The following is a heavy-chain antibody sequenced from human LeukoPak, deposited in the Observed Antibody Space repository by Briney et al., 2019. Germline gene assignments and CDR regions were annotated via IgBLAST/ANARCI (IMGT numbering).Heavy chain of an antibody. J-gene: IGHJ4*02. CDR2: ISGSGGST. CDR3: AKGRGCTNGVCYMDY. D-gene: IGHD2-8*01. CDR1: GFTFSSYA. Sequence: PGGSLRLSCAASGFTFSSYAVSWVRQAPGKGLEWVSAISGSGGSTYYADSVKGRFTISRDNSKNTLYLQMNSLRAEDTAVYYCAKGRGCTNGVCYMDYWGQGTLVTVSS. V-gene: IGHV3-23*01.